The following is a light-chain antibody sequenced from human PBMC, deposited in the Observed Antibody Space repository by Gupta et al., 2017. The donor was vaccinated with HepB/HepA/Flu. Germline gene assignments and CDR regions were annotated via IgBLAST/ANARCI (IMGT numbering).Light chain of an antibody. CDR2: KAS. CDR3: QHENSYSRT. Sequence: DIQMTQSPSTLSASVGDRVTITCRASRSISSWLAWYQQKPGKAPKLLIYKASSVESGVPSRFSGSGSGTEFTLTISSLQPDDFATYYCQHENSYSRTFGQGTKVEIK. J-gene: IGKJ1*01. V-gene: IGKV1-5*03. CDR1: RSISSW.